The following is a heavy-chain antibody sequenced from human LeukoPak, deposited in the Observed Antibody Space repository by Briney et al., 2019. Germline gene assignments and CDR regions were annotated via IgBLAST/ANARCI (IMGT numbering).Heavy chain of an antibody. D-gene: IGHD6-19*01. CDR1: GFTFSSYW. J-gene: IGHJ4*02. Sequence: PGGSLRLSCAASGFTFSSYWMHWVRQAPGKGLEWVSAISGSGGSTYYADSVKGRFTISRDNSKNTLYLQMNSLRAEDTAVYYCAKYSSGWYEMGYFDYWGQGTLVTVSS. CDR3: AKYSSGWYEMGYFDY. CDR2: ISGSGGST. V-gene: IGHV3-23*01.